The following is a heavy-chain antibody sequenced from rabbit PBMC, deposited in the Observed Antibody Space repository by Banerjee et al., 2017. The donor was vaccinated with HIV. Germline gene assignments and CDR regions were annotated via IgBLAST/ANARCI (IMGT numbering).Heavy chain of an antibody. J-gene: IGHJ4*01. D-gene: IGHD4-1*01. Sequence: QEQLVESGGGLVQPEGSLTLTCKASGSDISSNAMCWVRQAPGKGLEWIACINTSSGNTVYANWAKGRFTISKTSSTTVTLQMTSLTAADTATYFCARDLAGVIGWNFNLWGPGTLVTVS. CDR3: ARDLAGVIGWNFNL. CDR2: INTSSGNT. V-gene: IGHV1S45*01. CDR1: GSDISSNA.